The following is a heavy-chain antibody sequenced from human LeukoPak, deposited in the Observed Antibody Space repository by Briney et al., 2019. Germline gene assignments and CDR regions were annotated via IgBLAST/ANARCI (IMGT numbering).Heavy chain of an antibody. V-gene: IGHV4-39*07. J-gene: IGHJ4*02. CDR1: GGSISSSSYY. Sequence: SETLSLTCTVSGGSISSSSYYWGWIRQPPGKGLEWIGSIYYSGSTYYNPSLKSRVTISVDTSKNQFSLKLSSVTAADTAVYYCATSYSYYFDYWGQGTLVTVSS. CDR3: ATSYSYYFDY. CDR2: IYYSGST. D-gene: IGHD2-21*01.